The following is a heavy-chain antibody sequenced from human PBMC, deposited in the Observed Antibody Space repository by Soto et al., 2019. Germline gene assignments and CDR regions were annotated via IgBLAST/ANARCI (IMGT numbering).Heavy chain of an antibody. Sequence: PGGSLRLSCAASGFTVSSYGMHWVRQAPGKGLEWVAFMWHDGGNKFYAEPVKGRLTMSRDNSKNTMYLQVTSLIAEDTAMYYCARDGDVNTGFGKDYWGQGTLDTVSS. CDR3: ARDGDVNTGFGKDY. CDR2: MWHDGGNK. CDR1: GFTVSSYG. J-gene: IGHJ4*02. D-gene: IGHD3-16*01. V-gene: IGHV3-33*01.